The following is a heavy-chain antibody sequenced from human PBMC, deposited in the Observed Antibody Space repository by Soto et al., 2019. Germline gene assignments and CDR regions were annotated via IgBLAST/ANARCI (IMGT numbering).Heavy chain of an antibody. D-gene: IGHD1-26*01. Sequence: RLSCAASGFTFNSYGMHWVRQGPGNGLEWVAFISYDSTKTYYADSVKGRFTISRDNSNSALYVQMNSLTGEDTAVYYCARTRSAWSDFHYYSLDVWGQGTTVPSP. CDR3: ARTRSAWSDFHYYSLDV. CDR2: ISYDSTKT. J-gene: IGHJ6*02. V-gene: IGHV3-30*03. CDR1: GFTFNSYG.